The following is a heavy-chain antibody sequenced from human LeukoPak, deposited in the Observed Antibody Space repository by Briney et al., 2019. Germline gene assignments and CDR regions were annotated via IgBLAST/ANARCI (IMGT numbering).Heavy chain of an antibody. CDR2: ITSDGSYT. CDR1: GFSSCTYW. D-gene: IGHD3-16*01. V-gene: IGHV3-74*01. Sequence: RRRTLRLSPAASGFSSCTYWMNSVRQAPGQGVGGVSRITSDGSYTNYADSVKGRFTISRDDAKKTLYLQMNSLRVEDTAIYYCTRPSARGGLASDYWGQGTLVTVSS. J-gene: IGHJ4*02. CDR3: TRPSARGGLASDY.